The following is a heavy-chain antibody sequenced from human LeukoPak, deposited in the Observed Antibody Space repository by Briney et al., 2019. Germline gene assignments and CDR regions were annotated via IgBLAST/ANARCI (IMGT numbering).Heavy chain of an antibody. J-gene: IGHJ4*02. CDR3: ARETHRVGARY. CDR2: ICYSAST. CDR1: GGSISSSSYY. V-gene: IGHV4-39*07. D-gene: IGHD1-26*01. Sequence: SETLSLTCTVSGGSISSSSYYWGWIRQPPGKGLEWIGSICYSASTYYNPSLKSRVTISVDPSKNQFSLKLSSVTAADTAVYYCARETHRVGARYWGQGTLVTVSS.